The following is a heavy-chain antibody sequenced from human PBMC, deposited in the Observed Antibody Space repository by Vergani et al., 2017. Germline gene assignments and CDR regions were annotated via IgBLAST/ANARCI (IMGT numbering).Heavy chain of an antibody. D-gene: IGHD2-21*02. CDR1: GFTFSNLG. CDR2: IGKDGINT. Sequence: QVKLVESAGGVVQPGGSLRLSCAASGFTFSNLGMHWIRQAPGKGMEWLAYIGKDGINTRYRDAVKGRFTVSRDNSKDILYLQMDSLRIEDTALYYCAKYLRDSTDGLPDSWGPGTLVIVSS. J-gene: IGHJ4*02. V-gene: IGHV3-30*02. CDR3: AKYLRDSTDGLPDS.